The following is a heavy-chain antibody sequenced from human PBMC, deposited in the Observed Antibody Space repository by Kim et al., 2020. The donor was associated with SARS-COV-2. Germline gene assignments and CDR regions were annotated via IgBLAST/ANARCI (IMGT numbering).Heavy chain of an antibody. J-gene: IGHJ5*02. CDR3: ARGRGFYGSGSYYNEGGWFDP. Sequence: SETLSLTCTVSGGSISSSSYYWGWIRQPPGKGLEWIGSIYYSGSTYYNPSLKSRVTISVDTSKNQFSLKLSSVTAADTAVYYCARGRGFYGSGSYYNEGGWFDPWGQGTLVTVSS. CDR2: IYYSGST. V-gene: IGHV4-39*01. CDR1: GGSISSSSYY. D-gene: IGHD3-10*01.